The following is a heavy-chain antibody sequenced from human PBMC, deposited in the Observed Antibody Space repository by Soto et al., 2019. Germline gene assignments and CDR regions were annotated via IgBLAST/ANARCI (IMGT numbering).Heavy chain of an antibody. D-gene: IGHD6-13*01. Sequence: EVQLVESGGGLVQPGGSLRLSCAASGFTLSSYWMSWVRQAPGKGLEWVANIKQDGSEKYYVDSVKGRFTISRDNAKNSLYLQMNCLRAEDTAVYYCARDLFSCSWPRDLYYFDYWGQRTLVTVAS. J-gene: IGHJ4*02. CDR2: IKQDGSEK. CDR3: ARDLFSCSWPRDLYYFDY. V-gene: IGHV3-7*01. CDR1: GFTLSSYW.